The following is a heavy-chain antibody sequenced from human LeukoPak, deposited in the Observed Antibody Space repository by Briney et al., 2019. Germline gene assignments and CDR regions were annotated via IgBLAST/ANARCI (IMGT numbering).Heavy chain of an antibody. V-gene: IGHV3-66*01. Sequence: GGSLRLFCAASGFTVSSSYMTWVRQAPGKGLEWVSIIYNEGTTYYADSVRGRFTISRDDSKNTIYLQMNSLRAEDTAIYYCARDSFSSYWGQGTLVTVSS. D-gene: IGHD3-16*02. CDR3: ARDSFSSY. J-gene: IGHJ4*02. CDR1: GFTVSSSY. CDR2: IYNEGTT.